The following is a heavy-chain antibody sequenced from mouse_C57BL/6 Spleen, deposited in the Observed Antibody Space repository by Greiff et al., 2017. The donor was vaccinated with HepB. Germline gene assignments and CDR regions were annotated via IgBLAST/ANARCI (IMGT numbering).Heavy chain of an antibody. J-gene: IGHJ1*03. CDR2: IHPNSGST. Sequence: QVQLQQPGAELVKPGASVKLSCKASGYTFTSYWMHWVKQRPGQGLEWIGMIHPNSGSTNYNEKFKSKATLTVDKSSSTAYMQLSSLTSEDSAVYYRARGVIIAAVVDWYFDFWGTGTTVTVSS. CDR3: ARGVIIAAVVDWYFDF. D-gene: IGHD1-1*01. V-gene: IGHV1-64*01. CDR1: GYTFTSYW.